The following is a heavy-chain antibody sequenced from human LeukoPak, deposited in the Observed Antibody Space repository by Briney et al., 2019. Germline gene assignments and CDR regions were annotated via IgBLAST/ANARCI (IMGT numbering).Heavy chain of an antibody. D-gene: IGHD2-21*01. V-gene: IGHV4-4*02. Sequence: SETLSLTCAVSGDSISSDKWWSWVRQPPGKGLEYIGEFHQSVSTNYNPSLKSRLTISVDKSKNQFSLKLSSVTAADTAVYYCARTAPSYCGGDCYSLDAFDIWGQGTMVTVSS. CDR3: ARTAPSYCGGDCYSLDAFDI. J-gene: IGHJ3*02. CDR2: FHQSVST. CDR1: GDSISSDKW.